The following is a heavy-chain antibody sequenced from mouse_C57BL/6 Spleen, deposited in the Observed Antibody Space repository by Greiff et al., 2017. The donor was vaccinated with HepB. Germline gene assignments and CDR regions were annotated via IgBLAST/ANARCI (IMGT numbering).Heavy chain of an antibody. J-gene: IGHJ2*01. CDR1: GYAFSSSW. V-gene: IGHV1-82*01. CDR3: AKSSSYAFDY. CDR2: IYPGDGDT. Sequence: VQGVESGPELVKPGASVKISCKASGYAFSSSWMNWVKQRPGKGLEWIGRIYPGDGDTNYNGKFKGKATLTADKSSSTAYMQLSSLTSEDSAVYFCAKSSSYAFDYWGQGTTLTVSS. D-gene: IGHD1-1*01.